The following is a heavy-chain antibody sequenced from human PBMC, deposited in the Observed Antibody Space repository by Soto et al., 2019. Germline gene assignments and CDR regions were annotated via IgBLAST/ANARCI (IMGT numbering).Heavy chain of an antibody. D-gene: IGHD1-26*01. CDR3: ATANNTSPSDY. CDR1: GFTFADSA. Sequence: VASVKVSCKASGFTFADSAVQWVRQARGQSLEWIGRIIVDSGNTKSAEKFTERVSMSWDMSTSTAFMELRSLSSDDTAVYYCATANNTSPSDYWGLGTLVTVSS. J-gene: IGHJ4*02. CDR2: IIVDSGNT. V-gene: IGHV1-58*01.